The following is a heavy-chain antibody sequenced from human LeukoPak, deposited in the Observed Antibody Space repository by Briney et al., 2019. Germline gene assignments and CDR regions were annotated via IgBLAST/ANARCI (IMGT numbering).Heavy chain of an antibody. CDR3: AGTYYDYVWGSYRHSVWFDP. V-gene: IGHV4-38-2*01. Sequence: SETLSLTCAVSGYSISSGYYWGWIRQPPGKGLEWIGSIYHSGSTYYNPSLKSRVTISVDTSKNQFSLKLSSVTAADTAVYYCAGTYYDYVWGSYRHSVWFDPWGQGTLVTVSS. CDR1: GYSISSGYY. D-gene: IGHD3-16*02. J-gene: IGHJ5*02. CDR2: IYHSGST.